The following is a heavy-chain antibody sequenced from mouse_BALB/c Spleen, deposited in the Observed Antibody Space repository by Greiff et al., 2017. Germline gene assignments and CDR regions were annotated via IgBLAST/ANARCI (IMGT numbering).Heavy chain of an antibody. CDR2: IDPANGNT. CDR1: GFNIKDTY. D-gene: IGHD1-1*01. V-gene: IGHV14-3*02. CDR3: ARRAYYYGSSPYAMDY. Sequence: EVKVEESGAELVKPGASVKLSCTASGFNIKDTYMHWVKQRPEQGLEWIGRIDPANGNTKYDPKFQGKATITADTSSNTAYLQLSSLTSEDTAVYYCARRAYYYGSSPYAMDYWGQGTSVTVSS. J-gene: IGHJ4*01.